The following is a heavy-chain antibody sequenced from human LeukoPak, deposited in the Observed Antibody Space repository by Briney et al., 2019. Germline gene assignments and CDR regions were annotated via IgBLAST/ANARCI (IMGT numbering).Heavy chain of an antibody. CDR1: GFTFSSYG. CDR2: IRYDGSNK. J-gene: IGHJ5*02. Sequence: GGSLRLSCAASGFTFSSYGMHWVRQAPGKGLEWVAFIRYDGSNKYYADSVKGRFTISRDNAKNSLYLQMNSLRAEDTAVYYCARAAQPGFDPWGQGTLVTVSS. D-gene: IGHD1-14*01. CDR3: ARAAQPGFDP. V-gene: IGHV3-30*02.